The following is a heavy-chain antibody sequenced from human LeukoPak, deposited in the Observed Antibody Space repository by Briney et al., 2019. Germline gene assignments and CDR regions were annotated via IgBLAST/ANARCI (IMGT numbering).Heavy chain of an antibody. Sequence: GGSLRLSCAASGFTFSSYWMHWVRQAPGKGLVWVSRINSDGSSTSYADSVKGRFTISRDNAKNTLYLQMNSLRAEDTAVYYCAREQQLVPDYNRFDPWGQGTLVTVSS. CDR1: GFTFSSYW. V-gene: IGHV3-74*01. D-gene: IGHD6-13*01. J-gene: IGHJ5*02. CDR3: AREQQLVPDYNRFDP. CDR2: INSDGSST.